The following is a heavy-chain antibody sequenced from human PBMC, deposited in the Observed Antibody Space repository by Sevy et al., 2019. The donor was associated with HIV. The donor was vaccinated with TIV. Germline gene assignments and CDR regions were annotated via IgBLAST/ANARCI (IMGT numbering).Heavy chain of an antibody. J-gene: IGHJ4*02. V-gene: IGHV3-23*01. D-gene: IGHD3-22*01. CDR1: GFTFSSYA. Sequence: GGSLRLSCAASGFTFSSYAMSWVRQAPGKGLEWVSAISGSGGSKYYADSVKGRFTISKDNSKNMLYLQMNSLRAEDTAVYYCAKDGAYYYDSSGYLDYWGQGTLVTVSS. CDR2: ISGSGGSK. CDR3: AKDGAYYYDSSGYLDY.